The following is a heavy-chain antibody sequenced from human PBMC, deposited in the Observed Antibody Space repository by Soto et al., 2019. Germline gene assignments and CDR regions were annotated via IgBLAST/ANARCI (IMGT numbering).Heavy chain of an antibody. D-gene: IGHD6-19*01. J-gene: IGHJ5*02. CDR2: IDSSSEK. CDR3: ARRHLAVAVSPWFDP. Sequence: QVTLKESGPVLVKPTETLTLRCTVSGLSITDSEMGVSWIRQPPGQPLEWLAHIDSSSEKSYRTFLKSRLANAKATSKCEVVLTMTNMDPADTATYYCARRHLAVAVSPWFDPCGEGIPVTVSS. V-gene: IGHV2-26*01. CDR1: GLSITDSEMG.